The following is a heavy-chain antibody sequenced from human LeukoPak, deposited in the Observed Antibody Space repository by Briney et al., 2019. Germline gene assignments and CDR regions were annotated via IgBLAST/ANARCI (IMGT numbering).Heavy chain of an antibody. Sequence: PGGSLRLSCAASGFTFSSYEMNWVRQAPGKGLEWVSYISSSGSTIYYADSVKGRFTISRDNAKNSLYLKMNSLRAEDTAIYYCARADYDILTGYSPFDYWGQGTLVTVSS. CDR3: ARADYDILTGYSPFDY. D-gene: IGHD3-9*01. J-gene: IGHJ4*02. V-gene: IGHV3-48*03. CDR1: GFTFSSYE. CDR2: ISSSGSTI.